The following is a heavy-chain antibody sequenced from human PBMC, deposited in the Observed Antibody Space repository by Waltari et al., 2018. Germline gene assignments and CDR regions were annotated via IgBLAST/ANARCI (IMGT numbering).Heavy chain of an antibody. D-gene: IGHD6-13*01. V-gene: IGHV3-7*01. CDR1: GFTFSSYW. CDR2: IKQDGSEK. CDR3: ARGGAAAGTGEYFDY. Sequence: EVQLVESGGGLVQPGGSLRLSCAASGFTFSSYWMSWVRQAPGKGLEWVANIKQDGSEKYYVDSVKGRFTISRDNAKNSLYLQMNSLRAEDTAVYYCARGGAAAGTGEYFDYWGQGTLVTVSS. J-gene: IGHJ4*02.